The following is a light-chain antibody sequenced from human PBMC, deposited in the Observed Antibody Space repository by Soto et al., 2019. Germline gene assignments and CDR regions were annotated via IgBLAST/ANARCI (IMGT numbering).Light chain of an antibody. V-gene: IGKV2-28*01. J-gene: IGKJ3*01. CDR1: QSLLHSNGYNY. CDR2: LGS. CDR3: MQPLQGPRS. Sequence: DFVMTQSPLSLPVTPGESASISCRSSQSLLHSNGYNYLDWYLQKPGQSPKLLIYLGSIRASGVPDRFSGSGSGTDFTLKISRVEPEDVGTYYCMQPLQGPRSFGPGTKVEI.